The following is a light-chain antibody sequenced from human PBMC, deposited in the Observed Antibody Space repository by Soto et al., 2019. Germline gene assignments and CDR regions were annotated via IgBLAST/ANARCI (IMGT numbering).Light chain of an antibody. CDR1: TSNVGKNF. CDR2: DNY. J-gene: IGLJ2*01. Sequence: QSVLTQPPSISAAPGHNITISCSGSTSNVGKNFVAWYQQRPGTGPTVVIYDNYERPSGIPDRFSGSRSGTSATLTITGLQTGDGADYYCGAWDSGLSDMVFGGGTKLPVL. CDR3: GAWDSGLSDMV. V-gene: IGLV1-51*01.